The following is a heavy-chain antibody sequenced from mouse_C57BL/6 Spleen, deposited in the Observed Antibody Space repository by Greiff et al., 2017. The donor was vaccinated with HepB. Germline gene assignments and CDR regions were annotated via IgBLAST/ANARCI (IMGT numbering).Heavy chain of an antibody. J-gene: IGHJ2*01. V-gene: IGHV1-19*01. CDR3: ARKITGDYY. CDR1: GYTFTDYY. CDR2: INPYNGGT. D-gene: IGHD2-4*01. Sequence: VQLKESGPVLVKPGASVKMSCKASGYTFTDYYMNWVKQSHGKSLEWIGVINPYNGGTSYNQKFKGKATLTVDKSSSTAYMELNSLTSEDSAVYYCARKITGDYYWGQGTTLTVSS.